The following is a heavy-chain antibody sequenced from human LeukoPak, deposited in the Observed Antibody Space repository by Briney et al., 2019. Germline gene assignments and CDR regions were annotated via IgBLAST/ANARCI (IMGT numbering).Heavy chain of an antibody. CDR2: INPSGGST. CDR3: ARAGVWNSDSWTYARGAFDL. J-gene: IGHJ3*01. Sequence: ASVKVSCKASGYTFTSYYMHWVRQAPGQGLEWMGIINPSGGSTSYAQKFQGRVTMTRDTSTSTVYMELSSLRSEDTAVYYCARAGVWNSDSWTYARGAFDLWGQGTMVIVSS. CDR1: GYTFTSYY. D-gene: IGHD1-7*01. V-gene: IGHV1-46*01.